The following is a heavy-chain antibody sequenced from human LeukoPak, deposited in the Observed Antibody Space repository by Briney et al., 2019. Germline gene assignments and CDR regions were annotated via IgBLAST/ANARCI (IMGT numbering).Heavy chain of an antibody. V-gene: IGHV1-2*02. CDR2: MNPKTGGT. CDR3: ARGKIYSSIYNSYFYGMDV. Sequence: ASVKVSCKASGYTFNEYSVHWVRQAPGQGLEWMGWMNPKTGGTNSAQNFKGRVTMTRDTSISTAFMELSSLRPDDTAIYYCARGKIYSSIYNSYFYGMDVWGQGTTVTVSS. J-gene: IGHJ6*02. CDR1: GYTFNEYS. D-gene: IGHD2-2*01.